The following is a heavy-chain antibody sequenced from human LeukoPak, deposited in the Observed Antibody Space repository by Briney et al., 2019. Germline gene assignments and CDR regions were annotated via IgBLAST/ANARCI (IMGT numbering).Heavy chain of an antibody. CDR3: ARGTMAAGFDP. Sequence: SETLSLTCTVSGGSISSHYWNWIRQPAGKGLEWIGRIYSSGSTNYNPSLKSRVTVSVDTSENQFSLKLNSVTAADTAIYYCARGTMAAGFDPWGQGTLVTVSS. D-gene: IGHD4/OR15-4a*01. CDR1: GGSISSHY. J-gene: IGHJ5*02. CDR2: IYSSGST. V-gene: IGHV4-4*07.